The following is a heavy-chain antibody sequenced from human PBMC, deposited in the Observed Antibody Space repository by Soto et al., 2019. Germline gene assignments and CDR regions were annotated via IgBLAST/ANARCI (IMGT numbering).Heavy chain of an antibody. Sequence: SETLSLTCTVSGGSISSYYWSWIRQPPGKGLELVGYIYYSGSTNYNPSLKSRVTISVDTSKNQFSLKLSSVTAADTALYYCAREIPAAGHFDSWGQATLVTVSS. CDR2: IYYSGST. D-gene: IGHD6-13*01. CDR3: AREIPAAGHFDS. V-gene: IGHV4-59*01. CDR1: GGSISSYY. J-gene: IGHJ4*02.